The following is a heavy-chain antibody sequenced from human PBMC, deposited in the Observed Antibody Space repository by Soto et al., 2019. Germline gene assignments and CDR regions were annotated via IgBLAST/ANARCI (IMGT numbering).Heavy chain of an antibody. Sequence: ASVKVSCTASGYTFTIHEITWLRQAPGQGLEWMGWISAYNGNTNYAQKLQGRVTMTTDTSTSTAYMELRSLRSDDTAVYYCARAGLGVAGNYYFDYWGQGTLVTVSS. J-gene: IGHJ4*02. CDR2: ISAYNGNT. CDR1: GYTFTIHE. CDR3: ARAGLGVAGNYYFDY. D-gene: IGHD3-16*01. V-gene: IGHV1-18*01.